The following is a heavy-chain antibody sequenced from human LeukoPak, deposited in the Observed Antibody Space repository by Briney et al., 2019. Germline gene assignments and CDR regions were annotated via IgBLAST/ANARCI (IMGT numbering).Heavy chain of an antibody. CDR3: ARERGDYVGYYYYYYMDV. CDR1: GFTFSSYE. V-gene: IGHV3-48*03. CDR2: ISSSGSTI. Sequence: PGGSLRLSCAASGFTFSSYEMNWVRLAPGKGLEWVSYISSSGSTIYYADSVKGRFTISRDNAKNSLYLQMNSLRAEDTAVYYCARERGDYVGYYYYYYMDVWGKGTTVTVSS. J-gene: IGHJ6*03. D-gene: IGHD4-17*01.